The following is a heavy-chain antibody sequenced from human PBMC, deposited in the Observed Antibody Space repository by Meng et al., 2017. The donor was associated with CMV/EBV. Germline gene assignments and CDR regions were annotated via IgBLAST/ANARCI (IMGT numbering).Heavy chain of an antibody. CDR2: IKSKTDGGTT. CDR3: TTSTMVRGFTPH. J-gene: IGHJ4*02. CDR1: GFTFSNAW. D-gene: IGHD3-10*01. V-gene: IGHV3-15*01. Sequence: GESLKISCAASGFTFSNAWMSWVRQAPGKGLEWVGRIKSKTDGGTTDYAAPVKCRFTISRDDSKNTLYLQMNSLKTEDTAVYYCTTSTMVRGFTPHWGQGTLVTVSS.